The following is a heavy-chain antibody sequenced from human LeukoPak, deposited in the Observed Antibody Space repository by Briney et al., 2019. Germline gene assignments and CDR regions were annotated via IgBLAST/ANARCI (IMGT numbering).Heavy chain of an antibody. Sequence: KTSETLSLTCTVSGGSISSYYWSWIRQPPGKGLEWIGNIDYSGRTIYNPALKSRITVSVDTSKNQFSLNLTSVTAADTAVYYCAREGKLTGYFGGLGFNYWGQGILVTVSS. CDR1: GGSISSYY. CDR2: IDYSGRT. V-gene: IGHV4-59*01. J-gene: IGHJ4*02. D-gene: IGHD6-19*01. CDR3: AREGKLTGYFGGLGFNY.